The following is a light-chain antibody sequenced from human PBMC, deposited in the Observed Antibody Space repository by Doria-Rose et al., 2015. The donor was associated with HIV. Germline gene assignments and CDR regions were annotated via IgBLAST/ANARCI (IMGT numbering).Light chain of an antibody. V-gene: IGKV3-11*01. CDR1: QSVSSY. J-gene: IGKJ4*01. CDR2: DAS. Sequence: TQSPAILSMSPGERATLSCRASQSVSSYLAWYQQKPGQAPRLLMYDASNRATGIPARFSGSGSGTDFTLTISSLEPEDFAVYYCQQRSNWRLTGGGGKKGESK. CDR3: QQRSNWRLT.